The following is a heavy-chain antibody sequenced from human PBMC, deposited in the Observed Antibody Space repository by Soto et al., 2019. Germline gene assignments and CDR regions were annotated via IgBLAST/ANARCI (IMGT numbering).Heavy chain of an antibody. CDR2: ISGSGGST. V-gene: IGHV3-23*01. Sequence: GGSLRLSCAASGFTFSSYAMSWVRQAPGKGLEWVSAISGSGGSTYYADSVKGRFTISRDNSKNTLYLQMNSLRAEDTAVYYCAKDSGDYIWGSYRSAGFDYWGQGTLVTVSS. CDR3: AKDSGDYIWGSYRSAGFDY. CDR1: GFTFSSYA. J-gene: IGHJ4*02. D-gene: IGHD3-16*02.